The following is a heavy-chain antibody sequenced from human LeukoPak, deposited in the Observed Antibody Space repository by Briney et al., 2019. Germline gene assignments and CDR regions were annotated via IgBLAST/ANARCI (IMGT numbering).Heavy chain of an antibody. CDR3: ARDRKVDYGDYVGASDI. D-gene: IGHD4-17*01. CDR1: GGSISSSSYY. Sequence: PSETLSLTCTVSGGSISSSSYYWGWIRQPPGKGLEWIGSIYYSGSTYYNPSLKSRVTISVDTSKNQFSLKLSSVTAADTAVYYCARDRKVDYGDYVGASDIWGQGTMVTVSS. J-gene: IGHJ3*02. CDR2: IYYSGST. V-gene: IGHV4-39*07.